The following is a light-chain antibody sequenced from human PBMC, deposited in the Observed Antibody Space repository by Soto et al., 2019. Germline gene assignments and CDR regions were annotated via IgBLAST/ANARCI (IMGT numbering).Light chain of an antibody. Sequence: EIVLTQSPATLSLSPGDRATLSCRASQSVSRYLAWYQQKPGQAPRLLIYDASNRATGIPARFSGSGSGTDFTLTITSLEPEDFAFYYCQQRSNWPTIFGGGTNVEIK. CDR1: QSVSRY. CDR2: DAS. CDR3: QQRSNWPTI. J-gene: IGKJ4*01. V-gene: IGKV3-11*01.